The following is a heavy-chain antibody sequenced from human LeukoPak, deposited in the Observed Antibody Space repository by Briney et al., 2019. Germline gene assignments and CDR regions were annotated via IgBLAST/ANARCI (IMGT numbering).Heavy chain of an antibody. J-gene: IGHJ6*02. D-gene: IGHD3-22*01. CDR2: IGVTGDT. CDR1: GFTFSKDD. CDR3: ARGLGDYDSSGYYYFYYGMDV. Sequence: GGSLRLSCAASGFTFSKDDFHWVRQAPGKGLEWVAAIGVTGDTYYADSVKGRFTISRDNSKNTLYLQMNSLRAEDTAVYYCARGLGDYDSSGYYYFYYGMDVWGQGTTVTVSS. V-gene: IGHV3-13*01.